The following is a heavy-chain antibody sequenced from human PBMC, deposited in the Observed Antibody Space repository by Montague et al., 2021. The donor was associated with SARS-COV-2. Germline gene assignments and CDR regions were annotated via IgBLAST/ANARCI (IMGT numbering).Heavy chain of an antibody. V-gene: IGHV1-8*01. CDR1: GYTFTSYD. CDR2: MNPNSGNT. Sequence: SVKVSCKASGYTFTSYDINWVRQATGQGLEWMGWMNPNSGNTGCAQKFQGRVTMTRNTSISTAYMELSSLRSEDAAVYYCARGVRVSAVVIVVVITTYYFDYWGQGTLVTVSS. D-gene: IGHD3-22*01. CDR3: ARGVRVSAVVIVVVITTYYFDY. J-gene: IGHJ4*02.